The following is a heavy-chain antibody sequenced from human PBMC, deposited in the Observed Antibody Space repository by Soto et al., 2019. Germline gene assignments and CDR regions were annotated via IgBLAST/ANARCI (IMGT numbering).Heavy chain of an antibody. CDR3: TSRYCSSTSCSYFHY. J-gene: IGHJ4*01. CDR2: ISGNGAST. CDR1: GFAFSNYA. D-gene: IGHD2-2*01. Sequence: GGSLRLSCAASGFAFSNYAMHWVRQPPGKGLEYVSAISGNGASTYYASSVKGRFTISRDNSKNTLYLQMGSLRAEDMAVYYCTSRYCSSTSCSYFHYWGHGTPVTVSS. V-gene: IGHV3-64*01.